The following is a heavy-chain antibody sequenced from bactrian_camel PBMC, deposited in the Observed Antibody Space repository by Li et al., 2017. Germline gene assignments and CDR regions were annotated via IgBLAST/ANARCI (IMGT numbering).Heavy chain of an antibody. CDR3: AADGCGNWFQGRYNY. D-gene: IGHD3*01. CDR2: LDQDGVA. CDR1: GYNISLSC. Sequence: HVQLVESGGGSVQAGGSLRLSCAGSGYNISLSCVAWFRQTPGKERERVAALDQDGVARYADSVKGRFTISRDNAKNILYLQMNRLKPEDTAMYYCAADGCGNWFQGRYNYWGQGTQVTVS. V-gene: IGHV3S53*01. J-gene: IGHJ4*01.